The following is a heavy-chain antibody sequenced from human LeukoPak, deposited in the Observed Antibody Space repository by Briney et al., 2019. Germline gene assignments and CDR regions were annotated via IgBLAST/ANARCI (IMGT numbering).Heavy chain of an antibody. Sequence: GGSLRLSCAASGFTFSSYSMNWVRQAPGKGLEWVANIKQDGSEKYYVDSVKGRFTISRDNAKNSLYLQMNSLRAEDTAVYYCARGYSYGRKDYWGQGTLVTVSS. CDR3: ARGYSYGRKDY. D-gene: IGHD5-18*01. V-gene: IGHV3-7*01. CDR2: IKQDGSEK. J-gene: IGHJ4*02. CDR1: GFTFSSYS.